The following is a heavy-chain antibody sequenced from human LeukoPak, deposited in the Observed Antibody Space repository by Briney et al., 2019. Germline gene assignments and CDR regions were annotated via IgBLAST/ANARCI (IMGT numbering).Heavy chain of an antibody. J-gene: IGHJ4*02. V-gene: IGHV4-34*01. CDR2: INHSGST. Sequence: SETLSLTCAVYGGSFSGYYWSWIRQPPGKGLEWIGEINHSGSTNYNPSLKSRVTISVDTSKTQFSLKLSSVTAADTAVYYCASSGYYYTKHDYWGQGTLVTVSS. CDR1: GGSFSGYY. D-gene: IGHD3-22*01. CDR3: ASSGYYYTKHDY.